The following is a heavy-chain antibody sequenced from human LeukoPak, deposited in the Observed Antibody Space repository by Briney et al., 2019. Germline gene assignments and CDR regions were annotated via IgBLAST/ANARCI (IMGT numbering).Heavy chain of an antibody. J-gene: IGHJ4*02. CDR1: DGSISNYY. Sequence: SETLPLTCTVSDGSISNYYWSWIRQPPGKGLEWIGYIYYSGSTNYNPSLKSRVTISVDTSKNQFSLKLSSVTAADTAVYYCAGYSGSYYELDYWGQGTLVTVSS. D-gene: IGHD1-26*01. CDR3: AGYSGSYYELDY. CDR2: IYYSGST. V-gene: IGHV4-59*08.